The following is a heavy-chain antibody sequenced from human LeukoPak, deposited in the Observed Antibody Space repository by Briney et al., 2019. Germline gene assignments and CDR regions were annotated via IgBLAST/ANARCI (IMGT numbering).Heavy chain of an antibody. D-gene: IGHD6-13*01. Sequence: GGSLRLSCAASGFTFSSYAKHWVRQAPGKGLEWVANIKQDGSEKYYVDSVKGRFTISRDNAKNSLYLQMNSLRAEDTAVYYCARSAAAGTGYWGQGTLVTVSS. J-gene: IGHJ4*02. V-gene: IGHV3-7*03. CDR3: ARSAAAGTGY. CDR2: IKQDGSEK. CDR1: GFTFSSYA.